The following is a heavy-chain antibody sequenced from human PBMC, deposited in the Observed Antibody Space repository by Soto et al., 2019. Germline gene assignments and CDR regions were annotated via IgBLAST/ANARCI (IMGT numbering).Heavy chain of an antibody. CDR1: GGSIISSY. CDR2: INHSGST. V-gene: IGHV4-34*01. CDR3: AREYLYYDFWSGPNWFDP. J-gene: IGHJ5*02. D-gene: IGHD3-3*01. Sequence: SETLSLTCTVSGGSIISSYWSWIRQPPGKGLEWIGEINHSGSTNYNPSLKSRVTISVDTSKNQFSLKLSSVTAADTAVYYCAREYLYYDFWSGPNWFDPWGQGTLVTVSS.